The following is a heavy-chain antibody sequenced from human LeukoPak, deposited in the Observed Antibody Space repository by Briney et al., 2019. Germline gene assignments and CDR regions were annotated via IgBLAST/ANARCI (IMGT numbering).Heavy chain of an antibody. CDR1: GFTFSDYY. Sequence: GGSLRLSCAASGFTFSDYYMSWIRQAPGKGLEWVSYISSSGSTIYYADSVKGRFAISRDNAKNSLYLQMNSLRAEDTALYYCAKVRDYDILTGYYSAFDYWGQGTLVTVSS. CDR2: ISSSGSTI. D-gene: IGHD3-9*01. V-gene: IGHV3-11*01. J-gene: IGHJ4*02. CDR3: AKVRDYDILTGYYSAFDY.